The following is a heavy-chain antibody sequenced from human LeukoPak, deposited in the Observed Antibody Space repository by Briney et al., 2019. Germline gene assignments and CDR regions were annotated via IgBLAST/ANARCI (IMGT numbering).Heavy chain of an antibody. Sequence: PSETLSLTCAVYGGSFSDYYWSWIRQPPGKGLEWIGEINHSGNTNYNPSLESRITISIDTSKNQFSLKLSSVTAADTAVHYCARYYDGSGSPRFDPWGQGTLVTVSS. V-gene: IGHV4-34*10. J-gene: IGHJ5*02. CDR2: INHSGNT. CDR3: ARYYDGSGSPRFDP. CDR1: GGSFSDYY. D-gene: IGHD3-22*01.